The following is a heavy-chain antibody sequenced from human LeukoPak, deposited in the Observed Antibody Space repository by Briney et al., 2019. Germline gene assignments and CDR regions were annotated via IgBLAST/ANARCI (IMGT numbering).Heavy chain of an antibody. V-gene: IGHV3-48*01. D-gene: IGHD6-13*01. Sequence: GGSLRLSCAASGFTFSNYNMHLVRQAPGKGLEWISYITLSRTTIYYADSVKGRFTISRDNAKNSLYLQMNSLRAEDTAMYFCARETPYSSSWTDFDYWGQGTLVTVSS. J-gene: IGHJ4*02. CDR1: GFTFSNYN. CDR2: ITLSRTTI. CDR3: ARETPYSSSWTDFDY.